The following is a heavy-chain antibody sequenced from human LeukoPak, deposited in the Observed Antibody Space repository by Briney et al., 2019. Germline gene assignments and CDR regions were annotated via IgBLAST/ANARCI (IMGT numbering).Heavy chain of an antibody. CDR2: IKHDGSEK. Sequence: PGGSLRLSCAASGFTFSRYWMSWVRQAPGKGLEWVANIKHDGSEKYYVDSVKGRFTISRDNAKNSLYLQMNTLRAEDTAVYYCARVRGGGGHDYWGQGTLVTVSS. CDR1: GFTFSRYW. V-gene: IGHV3-7*05. D-gene: IGHD2-15*01. J-gene: IGHJ4*02. CDR3: ARVRGGGGHDY.